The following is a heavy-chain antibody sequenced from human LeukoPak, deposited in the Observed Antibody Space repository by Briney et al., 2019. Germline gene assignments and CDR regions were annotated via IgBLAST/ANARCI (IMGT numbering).Heavy chain of an antibody. CDR1: GGSISSYY. CDR2: INHSGST. J-gene: IGHJ4*02. Sequence: SETLSLTCTVSGGSISSYYWSWIRQPPGKGLEWIGEINHSGSTNYNPSLKSRVTISVDTSRNQFSLKLSSVTAADTAVYYCARGARMRVSSSYHYWGQGTLVTVSS. V-gene: IGHV4-34*01. D-gene: IGHD6-6*01. CDR3: ARGARMRVSSSYHY.